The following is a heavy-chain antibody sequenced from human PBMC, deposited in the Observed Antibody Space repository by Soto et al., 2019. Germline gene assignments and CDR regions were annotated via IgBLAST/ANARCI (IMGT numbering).Heavy chain of an antibody. CDR3: ARDRAMAAPNWYFDL. V-gene: IGHV4-31*03. Sequence: QVQLQESGPGLVKPSQTLSLTCTVSGGSISSGGYYWSWIRQHPGKGLDWIGYIYYSGSTYYNPSLKSRVTISVDTSKNQFSLKLSSVTAADTAVYYCARDRAMAAPNWYFDLWGRGTLVTVSS. CDR2: IYYSGST. CDR1: GGSISSGGYY. D-gene: IGHD6-6*01. J-gene: IGHJ2*01.